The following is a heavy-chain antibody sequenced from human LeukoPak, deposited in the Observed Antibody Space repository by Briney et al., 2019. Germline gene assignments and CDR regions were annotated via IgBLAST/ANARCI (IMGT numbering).Heavy chain of an antibody. CDR3: AKYNYPLGYYCYGMDV. J-gene: IGHJ6*02. Sequence: PGGSLRLSCAASGFTFSSYAMSWVRQAPGKGLEWVSAISGSGGSTYYADSVKGRFTISRDNSKNTLYLQMNSLRAEDTAVYYCAKYNYPLGYYCYGMDVWGQGTTVTVSS. V-gene: IGHV3-23*01. CDR1: GFTFSSYA. CDR2: ISGSGGST. D-gene: IGHD1-20*01.